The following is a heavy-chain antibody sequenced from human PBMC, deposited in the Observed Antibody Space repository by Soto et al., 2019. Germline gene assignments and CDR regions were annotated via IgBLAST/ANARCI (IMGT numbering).Heavy chain of an antibody. CDR3: ARETGTGFDWLSGHWFDP. J-gene: IGHJ5*02. Sequence: PSETLSLTCTVSGGSISSYYWSWIRQPPGKGLEWIGYIYYSGSTNYNPSLKSRVTISVDTSKNQFSLKLSSVSAADTAVYYCARETGTGFDWLSGHWFDPWGQGTLVTVSS. CDR1: GGSISSYY. D-gene: IGHD3-9*01. CDR2: IYYSGST. V-gene: IGHV4-59*01.